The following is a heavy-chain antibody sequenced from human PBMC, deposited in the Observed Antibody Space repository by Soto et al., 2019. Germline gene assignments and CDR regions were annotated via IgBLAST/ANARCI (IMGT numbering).Heavy chain of an antibody. J-gene: IGHJ4*02. Sequence: VGSLRLSCAASGFTFSDHYMSWIRQAPGKGLEWIGYSSNSGSFTRYADSVKGRFSISRDNAKNSLYLQINSLRGDDTATYFCVRSGDNYNLLDYWGQGPPVPVS. CDR1: GFTFSDHY. D-gene: IGHD1-1*01. CDR2: SSNSGSFT. CDR3: VRSGDNYNLLDY. V-gene: IGHV3-11*06.